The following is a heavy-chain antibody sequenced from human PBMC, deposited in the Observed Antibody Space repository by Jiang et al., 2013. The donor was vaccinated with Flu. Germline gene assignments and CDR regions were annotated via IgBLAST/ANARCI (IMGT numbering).Heavy chain of an antibody. V-gene: IGHV7-4-1*02. Sequence: SELTKPGASVKISCKASGYTFTKYPMNWVRQAPGQGLEWVGWINTISGNPTYAQAFTSRFVFSLDTSVSTAYLQISGLKTEDTAIYYCSTLQPRIAAPEFWGQGTLVTVSS. CDR1: GYTFTKYP. CDR2: INTISGNP. D-gene: IGHD6-13*01. J-gene: IGHJ4*02. CDR3: STLQPRIAAPEF.